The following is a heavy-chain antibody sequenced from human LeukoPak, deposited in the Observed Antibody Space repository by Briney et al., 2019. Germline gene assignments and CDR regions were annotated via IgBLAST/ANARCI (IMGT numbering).Heavy chain of an antibody. CDR2: IAYEGSRK. CDR3: AKVPGGFWSGYYSH. CDR1: GFTFKNDG. J-gene: IGHJ4*02. V-gene: IGHV3-30*18. D-gene: IGHD3-3*01. Sequence: PGRSLRLSCAASGFTFKNDGMHWVRQAPGKGLEWVAAIAYEGSRKYYADSVNGRFLISRDNSKNMLYLEMNDLTPEDTAVYFCAKVPGGFWSGYYSHWGRGTLVTVSS.